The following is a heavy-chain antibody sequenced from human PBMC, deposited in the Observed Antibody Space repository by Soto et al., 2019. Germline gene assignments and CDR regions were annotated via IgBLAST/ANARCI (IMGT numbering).Heavy chain of an antibody. D-gene: IGHD6-19*01. V-gene: IGHV3-74*01. CDR1: GVTFSSYW. Sequence: GGSLRLSCAASGVTFSSYWMHWVRQVPGKGLVWVSRIDSDGSGISYADSVKGRFTISRDNAKNTLYLRMNSLRAEDTAVYFCTRRPSGYHGMDVWGQGTTVTVSS. CDR2: IDSDGSGI. CDR3: TRRPSGYHGMDV. J-gene: IGHJ6*02.